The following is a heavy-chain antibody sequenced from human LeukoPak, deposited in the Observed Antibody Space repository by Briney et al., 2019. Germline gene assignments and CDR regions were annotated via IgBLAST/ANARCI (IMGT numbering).Heavy chain of an antibody. Sequence: GGSLRLSCAASGFTVSSSYMSWVRQAPGKGLEWVSVIYIGGNTYYTESVKGRFTISRDNSENTLYLQLNSLRAEDTAVYYCVRGDGYNFFDYWGQGTLVTVSS. CDR1: GFTVSSSY. D-gene: IGHD5-24*01. V-gene: IGHV3-53*01. J-gene: IGHJ4*02. CDR3: VRGDGYNFFDY. CDR2: IYIGGNT.